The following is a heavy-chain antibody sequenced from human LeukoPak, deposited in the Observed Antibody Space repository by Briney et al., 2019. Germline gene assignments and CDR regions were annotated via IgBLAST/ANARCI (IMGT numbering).Heavy chain of an antibody. D-gene: IGHD3-22*01. CDR1: GGSISSSSYY. V-gene: IGHV4-39*07. Sequence: SETLSLTCTVSGGSISSSSYYWGWIRQPPGKGLESIGTIYYSGSTYYNPSLKSRVTISVDTSKNRFSLKLSSVTAADTAVYYCARARNYYDSSDYYYEGDAFDIWGQGTMVTVSS. CDR3: ARARNYYDSSDYYYEGDAFDI. J-gene: IGHJ3*02. CDR2: IYYSGST.